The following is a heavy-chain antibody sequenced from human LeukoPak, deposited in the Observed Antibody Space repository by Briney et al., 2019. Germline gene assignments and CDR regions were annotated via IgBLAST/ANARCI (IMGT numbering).Heavy chain of an antibody. CDR3: ARFRYSGNYFEGDAFDI. V-gene: IGHV4-59*01. J-gene: IGHJ3*02. CDR1: GGSISSYY. D-gene: IGHD1-26*01. CDR2: IYYSGST. Sequence: PSETLSLTCTVSGGSISSYYWSWIRQPPGKGLEWIGYIYYSGSTNYNPSLKSRVTISVDTSKNQFSLKLSSVTAADTAVYYCARFRYSGNYFEGDAFDIWGQGTMVTVSS.